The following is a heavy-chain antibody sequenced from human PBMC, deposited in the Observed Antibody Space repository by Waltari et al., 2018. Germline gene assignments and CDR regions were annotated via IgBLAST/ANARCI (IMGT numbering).Heavy chain of an antibody. CDR1: GGSLGDYI. CDR3: ARGRNYDSTLGRNDSSHSGLDV. V-gene: IGHV4-34*02. CDR2: VSHGGTA. Sequence: QVLLQQWGAGLLKPSETLSLTCDISGGSLGDYIWTWIRQPPGKGLEWLGQVSHGGTARSNPSVKSRVTLSLDTSHRHFSLRLQSVTAADTAVYYCARGRNYDSTLGRNDSSHSGLDVWGQGSAVTVSS. J-gene: IGHJ6*01. D-gene: IGHD3-3*01.